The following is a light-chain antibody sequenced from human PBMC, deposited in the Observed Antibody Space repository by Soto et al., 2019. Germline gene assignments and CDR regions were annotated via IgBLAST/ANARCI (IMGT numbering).Light chain of an antibody. Sequence: EIVLTQAPGTLSFSTVERAPLSCMASQSVSSSYLAWYQQKPGQAPRLLIYGTSSRATGIPDRFSGSGSGTDFTLTISRLEPEDFAMFYCQQYGSSITFGQGTRLEIK. CDR2: GTS. CDR3: QQYGSSIT. V-gene: IGKV3-20*01. J-gene: IGKJ5*01. CDR1: QSVSSSY.